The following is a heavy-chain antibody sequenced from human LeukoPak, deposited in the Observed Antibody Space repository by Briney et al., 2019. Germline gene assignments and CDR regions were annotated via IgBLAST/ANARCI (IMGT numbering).Heavy chain of an antibody. J-gene: IGHJ4*02. Sequence: SETLSLTCAVYGGSFSGYYWSWIRQPPGKGLEWIGEINHSGSTNYNPSLKSRVTISVDTSKNQFPLKLSSVTAADTAVYYCARAPLFGLVRFYFDYWGQGTLVTVSS. CDR2: INHSGST. CDR3: ARAPLFGLVRFYFDY. CDR1: GGSFSGYY. D-gene: IGHD6-19*01. V-gene: IGHV4-34*01.